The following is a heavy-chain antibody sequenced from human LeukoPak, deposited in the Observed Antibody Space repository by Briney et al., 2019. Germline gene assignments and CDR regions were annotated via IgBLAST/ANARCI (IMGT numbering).Heavy chain of an antibody. J-gene: IGHJ4*02. CDR3: VRDVGAVRGEVYFDY. Sequence: PGGSLRLSCAASGFTFSSYGMHWVRLSPGKGLEWVSSITGSGPYMLYADSVKHRFTISRDNTKNLLYLEMNSLRAEDTAMYFCVRDVGAVRGEVYFDYWGQGTLVTVSS. V-gene: IGHV3-21*06. CDR1: GFTFSSYG. D-gene: IGHD3-10*01. CDR2: ITGSGPYM.